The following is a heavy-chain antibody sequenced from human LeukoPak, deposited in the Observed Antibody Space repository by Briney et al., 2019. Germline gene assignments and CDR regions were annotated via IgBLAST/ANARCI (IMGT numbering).Heavy chain of an antibody. CDR2: MNPNSGNT. J-gene: IGHJ3*02. Sequence: GASVKVSCKASGYTFTSYDINWVRQATGQGLEWMGWMNPNSGNTGYAQKFQGRVTMTRNTSISTAYMELSSLRSEDTAVYYCARGPVYGSGSYYAFDIWGQGTMVTVSS. CDR3: ARGPVYGSGSYYAFDI. V-gene: IGHV1-8*01. D-gene: IGHD3-10*01. CDR1: GYTFTSYD.